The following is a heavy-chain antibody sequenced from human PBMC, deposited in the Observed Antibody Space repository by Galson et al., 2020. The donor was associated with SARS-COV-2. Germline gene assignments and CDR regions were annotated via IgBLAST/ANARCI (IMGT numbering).Heavy chain of an antibody. D-gene: IGHD6-13*01. CDR3: ARAGYSSTWTLGDAFDV. Sequence: GESLKISCAASGFTFSNFGMHWVRQAPGKGLEWVAVISTDGNNKYDADSVKGRLTISRDNSKNTLYLQMNSLRPEDTAVYFCARAGYSSTWTLGDAFDVWGQGTLVTVSS. V-gene: IGHV3-30*03. J-gene: IGHJ3*01. CDR2: ISTDGNNK. CDR1: GFTFSNFG.